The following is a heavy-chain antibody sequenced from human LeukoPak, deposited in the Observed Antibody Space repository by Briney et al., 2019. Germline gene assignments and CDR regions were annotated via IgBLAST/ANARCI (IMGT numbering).Heavy chain of an antibody. CDR1: GGSISSYY. Sequence: SETLSLTCTVSGGSISSYYWSWIRQPPGKGLEWIGYIYYSGSTNYNPSLKSRVTISVDASKNQFSLKLSSVTAADTAVYYCARVTGYMIEDYFDYWGQGTLVTVSS. CDR2: IYYSGST. V-gene: IGHV4-59*01. CDR3: ARVTGYMIEDYFDY. D-gene: IGHD3-22*01. J-gene: IGHJ4*02.